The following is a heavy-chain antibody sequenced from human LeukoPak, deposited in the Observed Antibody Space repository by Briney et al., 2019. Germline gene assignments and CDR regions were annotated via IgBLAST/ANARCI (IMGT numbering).Heavy chain of an antibody. J-gene: IGHJ4*02. D-gene: IGHD2-8*02. CDR2: INPTGTST. Sequence: ASVKVSCKASGYTFTNYYMRWVRQAPGQGLEWMGLINPTGTSTNYAQKFRGRVTMTRDTSTTTVYMELSSLRSEDTAVYYCAREESGGYFDYWGQGTLVTVSS. CDR3: AREESGGYFDY. CDR1: GYTFTNYY. V-gene: IGHV1-46*01.